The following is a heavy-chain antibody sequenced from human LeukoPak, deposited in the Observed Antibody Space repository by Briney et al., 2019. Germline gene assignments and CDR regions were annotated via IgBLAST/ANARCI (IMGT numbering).Heavy chain of an antibody. V-gene: IGHV4-34*01. Sequence: PSETLSLTCAVYGGSFSGYYWSWIRQPPGKGLEWIGEINHSGSTNYNPSLKSRVTISVDTSKNQFSLKLSSVTAADTAVYYCAGSSSSSSFDPWGQGTLVTVSS. J-gene: IGHJ5*02. CDR1: GGSFSGYY. CDR3: AGSSSSSSFDP. CDR2: INHSGST. D-gene: IGHD6-13*01.